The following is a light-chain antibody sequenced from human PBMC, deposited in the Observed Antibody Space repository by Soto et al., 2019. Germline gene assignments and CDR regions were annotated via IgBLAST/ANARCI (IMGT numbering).Light chain of an antibody. CDR2: GAS. CDR3: QQYNNWPPVT. CDR1: QSVYNN. Sequence: EVVLTQSPVTLSLSPGERATLSCRASQSVYNNLAWYQQKPGQAPRLLIYGASTRATGIPARFSGSGSGTEFTLTISSLQSEDFAVYFCQQYNNWPPVTFGHGTKVDIK. J-gene: IGKJ3*01. V-gene: IGKV3-15*01.